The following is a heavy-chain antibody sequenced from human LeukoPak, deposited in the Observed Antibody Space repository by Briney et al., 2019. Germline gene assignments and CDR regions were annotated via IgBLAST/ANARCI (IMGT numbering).Heavy chain of an antibody. CDR2: IRYDGSNK. J-gene: IGHJ6*03. CDR3: TRGGLELPYYMDV. V-gene: IGHV3-33*01. CDR1: GFTFSSYG. Sequence: GGSLRLSCAASGFTFSSYGMHWVRQAPGKGLEWVAVIRYDGSNKYYADSVKGRFTISRDNSKNTLYLQMNSLRAEDTAVYYCTRGGLELPYYMDVWGKGTTVTVSS. D-gene: IGHD1-7*01.